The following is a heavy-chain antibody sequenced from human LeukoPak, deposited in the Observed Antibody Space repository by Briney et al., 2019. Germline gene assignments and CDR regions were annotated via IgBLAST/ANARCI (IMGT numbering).Heavy chain of an antibody. Sequence: ASVKVSCKASGYIFTGYYMHWVRQAPGQGREWMGWINPNSGGTNYAQKFQGRVTMTSDTSISTAYMELSRLRSDDTAVYYCARDLMDVRGVITPENYFDYWGQGTLVTVSS. V-gene: IGHV1-2*02. CDR1: GYIFTGYY. CDR3: ARDLMDVRGVITPENYFDY. D-gene: IGHD3-10*02. CDR2: INPNSGGT. J-gene: IGHJ4*02.